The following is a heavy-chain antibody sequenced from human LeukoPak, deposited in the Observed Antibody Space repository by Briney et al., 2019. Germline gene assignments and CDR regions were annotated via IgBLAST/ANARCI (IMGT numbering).Heavy chain of an antibody. CDR2: IYYSGRT. J-gene: IGHJ4*02. CDR1: NGSISSSSYY. V-gene: IGHV4-39*01. D-gene: IGHD3-16*01. Sequence: PSETLSLTCTVSNGSISSSSYYWGWVRQPPGKGLEWIGTIYYSGRTYYNPSLESRLTISVDTSKNQFSPNLSSVTAADTAVYYCASLGKLGYYFDYWGQGTLVTVSS. CDR3: ASLGKLGYYFDY.